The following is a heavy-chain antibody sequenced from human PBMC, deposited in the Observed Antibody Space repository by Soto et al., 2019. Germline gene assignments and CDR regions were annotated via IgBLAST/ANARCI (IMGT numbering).Heavy chain of an antibody. CDR2: IYYSGST. CDR1: GVSISSGGYY. J-gene: IGHJ5*02. Sequence: SETLSLTCTVSGVSISSGGYYWTWIRQHPQKGLEWIGHIYYSGSTYYNPSLKSRVTISVDTSKNQFSLKLSSVTAADTAVYYCARATIVLVPAAMVSHWFDPWGQGTLVTVSS. CDR3: ARATIVLVPAAMVSHWFDP. V-gene: IGHV4-30-4*08. D-gene: IGHD2-2*01.